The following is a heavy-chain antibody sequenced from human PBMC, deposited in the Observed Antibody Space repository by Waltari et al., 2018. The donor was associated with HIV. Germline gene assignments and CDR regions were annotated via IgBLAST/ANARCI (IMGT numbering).Heavy chain of an antibody. J-gene: IGHJ4*02. CDR1: GVSLTTNY. D-gene: IGHD3-10*01. Sequence: EVQLVESGGGLIQPGGPLRPSCVASGVSLTTNYMSWVRQAPGKGLEWVSMAYNDGTTHYADSVRGRFSIARDNSQNTLFLQMNSLRVDDTAVYYCARWTGTYYDSWGQGTLVTVSS. V-gene: IGHV3-53*01. CDR3: ARWTGTYYDS. CDR2: AYNDGTT.